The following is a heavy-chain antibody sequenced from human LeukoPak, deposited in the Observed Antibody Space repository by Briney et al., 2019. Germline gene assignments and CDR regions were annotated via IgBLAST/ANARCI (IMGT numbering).Heavy chain of an antibody. CDR3: AREGRFAAYFYYMDV. V-gene: IGHV3-11*04. D-gene: IGHD2-15*01. Sequence: GGSLRLSCAASGFTVSSNYMSWVRQAPGKGLEWVSYISESGSTLDYADSVKGRFSISRDNAKNLLFLHMNSLRAEDTGIYYCAREGRFAAYFYYMDVWGKGTTVTISS. J-gene: IGHJ6*03. CDR2: ISESGSTL. CDR1: GFTVSSNY.